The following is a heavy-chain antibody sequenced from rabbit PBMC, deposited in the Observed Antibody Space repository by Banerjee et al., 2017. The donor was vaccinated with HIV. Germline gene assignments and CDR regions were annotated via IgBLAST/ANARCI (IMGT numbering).Heavy chain of an antibody. CDR1: GFSFSSVYD. CDR2: IGTADGNT. CDR3: ARISGWGGDL. J-gene: IGHJ4*01. Sequence: QEQLVESGGDLVKPGASLTLTCTASGFSFSSVYDMCWVRQAPGKGLEWIACIGTADGNTFYANWAKGRFTISKTPSTTVTLQMTSLTAADTATYFCARISGWGGDLWGPGTLVTVS. V-gene: IGHV1S45*01. D-gene: IGHD4-1*01.